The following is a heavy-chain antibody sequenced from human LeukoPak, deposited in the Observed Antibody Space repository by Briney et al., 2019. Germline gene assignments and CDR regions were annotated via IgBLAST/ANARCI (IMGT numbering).Heavy chain of an antibody. V-gene: IGHV3-23*01. J-gene: IGHJ4*02. D-gene: IGHD4-23*01. Sequence: PGGSLRLSCAGSGFTFSSYGMSWVRQAPGKGLEWVSAISGSGGSTYYADSVKGRFTISRDNSKNTLYLQMNSLRAEDTAVYYCAKARRGSYGGNSDFDYWGQGTLVTVSS. CDR1: GFTFSSYG. CDR3: AKARRGSYGGNSDFDY. CDR2: ISGSGGST.